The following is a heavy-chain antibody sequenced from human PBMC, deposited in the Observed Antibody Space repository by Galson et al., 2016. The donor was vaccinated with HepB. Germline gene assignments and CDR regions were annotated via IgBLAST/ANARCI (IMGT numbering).Heavy chain of an antibody. CDR1: GFIFSDYT. Sequence: PRLSCAASGFIFSDYTMTWVRQAPGKGLEWVSSISSASNYLYYGDSVKGRFTISRDNAKNSLYLQLNSLRAEDTAIYYCAGSMFNVKNWFDPWGQGTLVTVSS. D-gene: IGHD3-10*01. J-gene: IGHJ5*02. CDR2: ISSASNYL. CDR3: AGSMFNVKNWFDP. V-gene: IGHV3-21*01.